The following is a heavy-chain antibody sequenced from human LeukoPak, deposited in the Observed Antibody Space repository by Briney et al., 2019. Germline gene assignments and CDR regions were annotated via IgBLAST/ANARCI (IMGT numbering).Heavy chain of an antibody. CDR2: MNPKSGNT. J-gene: IGHJ5*02. V-gene: IGHV1-8*01. CDR1: GYSFSSHD. D-gene: IGHD2-2*01. Sequence: GASVKVSCKASGYSFSSHDINWVRQATGQGLEWMGWMNPKSGNTDHAQKFQGRVTITRNTSISTAYMELSSLRSEDTAVYYCARGRGPAAKARFDPWGQGTLVTVSS. CDR3: ARGRGPAAKARFDP.